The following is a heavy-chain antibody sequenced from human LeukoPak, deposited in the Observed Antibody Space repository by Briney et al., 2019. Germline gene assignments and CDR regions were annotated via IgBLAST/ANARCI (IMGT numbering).Heavy chain of an antibody. CDR3: ARGPHNDAHFDMDV. CDR1: GDSIISYY. CDR2: LYYSGST. Sequence: SETLSLTCTVSGDSIISYYWSWVRQSPGKGLEWIGCLYYSGSTKYNPSCASRVAISVDTSKNQLFLNMRSLTPADTAVYCCARGPHNDAHFDMDVWGKGTTVTVS. D-gene: IGHD2/OR15-2a*01. J-gene: IGHJ6*03. V-gene: IGHV4-59*01.